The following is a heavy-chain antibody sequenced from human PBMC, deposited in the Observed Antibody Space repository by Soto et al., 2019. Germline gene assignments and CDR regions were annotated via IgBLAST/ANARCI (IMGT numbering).Heavy chain of an antibody. CDR2: ISSIGST. V-gene: IGHV4-30-4*01. CDR1: GGSIRRGDYF. D-gene: IGHD3-9*01. J-gene: IGHJ6*02. CDR3: ARGLVIRPYYSHGIDV. Sequence: SETLSHTCTVSGGSIRRGDYFWSWIRQSPGKGLEWIGYISSIGSTYYNPSLKSRVSVSRDTSKNQFSLKLSSVTTTDTAVYYCARGLVIRPYYSHGIDVWGQGPTGT.